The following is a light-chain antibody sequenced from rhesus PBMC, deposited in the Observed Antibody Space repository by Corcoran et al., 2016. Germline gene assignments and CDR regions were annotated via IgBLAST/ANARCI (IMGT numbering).Light chain of an antibody. CDR2: SAN. CDR3: QQFNSLPLT. J-gene: IGKJ4*01. CDR1: QGISSY. V-gene: IGKV1-32*01. Sequence: DIQMTQSPSSLSASVGDRVTITCRASQGISSYLNWYQQKPGKAPKLLIYSANRLESGVPSRFSGNGSGTEITLTIRSLQPEDFATYYCQQFNSLPLTFGGGTKVEIK.